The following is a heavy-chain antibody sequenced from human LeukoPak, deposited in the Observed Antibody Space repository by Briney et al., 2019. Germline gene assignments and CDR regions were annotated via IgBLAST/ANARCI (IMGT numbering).Heavy chain of an antibody. Sequence: ASVKVSCKAPGYTFTSYYMHWVRQAPGQGLEWMGIINPSGGSTSYAQKFQGRVTMTRDTSTSTVYMELSSLRSEDTAVYYCATYLTGGVWYFDLWGRGTLVTVSS. CDR3: ATYLTGGVWYFDL. J-gene: IGHJ2*01. CDR2: INPSGGST. V-gene: IGHV1-46*01. CDR1: GYTFTSYY. D-gene: IGHD7-27*01.